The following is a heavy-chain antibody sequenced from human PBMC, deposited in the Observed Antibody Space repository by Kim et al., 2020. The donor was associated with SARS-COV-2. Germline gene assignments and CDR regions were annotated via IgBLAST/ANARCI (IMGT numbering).Heavy chain of an antibody. J-gene: IGHJ4*02. Sequence: AVSVKSRITINPDTSKNQFSLQLNSVTPEDTAVYYCARGYCTGGVCHFDYWGQGTLVTVSS. V-gene: IGHV6-1*01. CDR3: ARGYCTGGVCHFDY. D-gene: IGHD2-8*02.